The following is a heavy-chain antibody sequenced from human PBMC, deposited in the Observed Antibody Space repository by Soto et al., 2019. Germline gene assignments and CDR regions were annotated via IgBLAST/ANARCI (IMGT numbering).Heavy chain of an antibody. CDR3: AREGLTHYYYGMDV. D-gene: IGHD3-22*01. V-gene: IGHV4-59*01. Sequence: SETLSLTCTVSGGSISSYYWSWIRQPPGKGLEWIGYIYYSGSTNYNPSLKSRVTISVDTSKNQFSLKLSSVTAADTAVYYCAREGLTHYYYGMDVWGQGTKVTVSS. CDR1: GGSISSYY. CDR2: IYYSGST. J-gene: IGHJ6*02.